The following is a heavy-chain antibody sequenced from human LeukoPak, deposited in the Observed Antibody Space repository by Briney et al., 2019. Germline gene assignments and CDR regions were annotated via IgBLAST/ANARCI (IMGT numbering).Heavy chain of an antibody. V-gene: IGHV4-31*03. CDR2: IHYSGST. J-gene: IGHJ5*02. CDR3: ASSETVMRT. CDR1: GGSISSGAYY. D-gene: IGHD1-14*01. Sequence: SETLSLTCTVSGGSISSGAYYWSWIRQHPAKGLEWIGYIHYSGSTYYNPSLKSRVTISVDTSKKQFYLKVNSVTATDTAVYYCASSETVMRTWGQGTLVTVSS.